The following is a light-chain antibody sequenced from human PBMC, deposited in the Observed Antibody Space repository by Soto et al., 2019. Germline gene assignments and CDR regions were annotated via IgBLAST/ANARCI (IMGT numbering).Light chain of an antibody. V-gene: IGLV1-40*01. CDR3: QSYDSSLSASYV. CDR2: GNT. J-gene: IGLJ1*01. Sequence: QAVVAQPPSVSGAPGQRVTISCTGSSSNIGAGYEVYWYQHLPGKAPKLLIYGNTNRPSGVPDRFSGSKSGTSASLAITGLQAEDEADYYCQSYDSSLSASYVFGGGTKVTVL. CDR1: SSNIGAGYE.